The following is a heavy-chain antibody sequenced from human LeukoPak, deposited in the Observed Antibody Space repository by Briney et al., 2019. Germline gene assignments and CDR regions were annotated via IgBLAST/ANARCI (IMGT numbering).Heavy chain of an antibody. J-gene: IGHJ3*02. V-gene: IGHV1-69*05. CDR3: ARDRGERGSSWSLPAHGFDI. CDR2: IIPIFGTA. D-gene: IGHD6-13*01. Sequence: ASVKVSCKASGGTFSSYAISWVRQAPGQGLEWMGGIIPIFGTANYAQKFQCRVTITTDESTSTAYMELSSLRSEDTAVYYCARDRGERGSSWSLPAHGFDIWGQGTMVTVSS. CDR1: GGTFSSYA.